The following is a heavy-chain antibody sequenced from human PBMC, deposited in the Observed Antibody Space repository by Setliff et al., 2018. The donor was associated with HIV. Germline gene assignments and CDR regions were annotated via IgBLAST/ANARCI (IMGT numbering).Heavy chain of an antibody. Sequence: SETLSLTCAVNSGSFGSYYWSWLRQSPGKGLEWIGEVNQRVTSNYNPSLKSRVTISLDTSKNQFSLKLSSVTAADTAVYYCARDTAMAHWGQGTLVTVS. D-gene: IGHD5-18*01. V-gene: IGHV4-34*01. J-gene: IGHJ4*02. CDR3: ARDTAMAH. CDR1: SGSFGSYY. CDR2: VNQRVTS.